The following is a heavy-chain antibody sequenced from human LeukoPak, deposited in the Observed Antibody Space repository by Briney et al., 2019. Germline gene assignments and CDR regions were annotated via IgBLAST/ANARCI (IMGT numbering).Heavy chain of an antibody. V-gene: IGHV4-34*01. CDR1: GESFSGYY. CDR3: ARGGVVPAA. D-gene: IGHD2-2*01. J-gene: IGHJ4*02. Sequence: SETLSLTCAVYGESFSGYYWSWIRQPPGKGLEWIGEINHSGSTNYNPSLKSRVTISVDTSKNQFSLKLSSVTAADTAVYYCARGGVVPAAWSQGTLVTVSS. CDR2: INHSGST.